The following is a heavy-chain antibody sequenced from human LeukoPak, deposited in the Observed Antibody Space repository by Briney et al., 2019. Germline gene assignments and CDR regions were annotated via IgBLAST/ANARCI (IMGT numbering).Heavy chain of an antibody. CDR3: ARNVTGGSSGYWRFDY. Sequence: SETLSLTCTVSGGSISSSNYYWGWIRQPPGKGLEWIGSIYYNGSTYYKSSLKSRITISVDTSKNQFSLKLSSVTAADTAVYYCARNVTGGSSGYWRFDYWGQGTLVTVSS. J-gene: IGHJ4*02. V-gene: IGHV4-39*01. CDR2: IYYNGST. CDR1: GGSISSSNYY. D-gene: IGHD3-22*01.